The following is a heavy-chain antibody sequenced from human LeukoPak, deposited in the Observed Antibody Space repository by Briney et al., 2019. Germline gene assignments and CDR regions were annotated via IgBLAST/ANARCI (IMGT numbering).Heavy chain of an antibody. J-gene: IGHJ4*02. CDR3: ARDQSWSFDY. CDR2: IRYNGNDK. V-gene: IGHV3-30*02. D-gene: IGHD2-15*01. Sequence: GGSLRLSCAASGFTFSYYGIHWVRQAPGKGLEWVAFIRYNGNDKWYADSVKGRFTISRDNSKNTVFMQMNSLGAGDTAVYYFARDQSWSFDYWGQGTLVTVSS. CDR1: GFTFSYYG.